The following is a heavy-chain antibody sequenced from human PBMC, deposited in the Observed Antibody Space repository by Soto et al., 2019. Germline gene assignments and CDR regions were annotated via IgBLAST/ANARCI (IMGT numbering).Heavy chain of an antibody. CDR1: GLTFSSYG. CDR3: AREDYGSGSFDY. J-gene: IGHJ4*02. CDR2: IWYDGSNK. Sequence: QVQLVESGGGGVQPGRSLRLSFAASGLTFSSYGRHWVRQAPGKGLEWVAVIWYDGSNKYYADSVKGRFTISRDNSKNTLYLQMNSLRDEDTAVYYCAREDYGSGSFDYWGQGTLVTVSS. V-gene: IGHV3-33*01. D-gene: IGHD3-10*01.